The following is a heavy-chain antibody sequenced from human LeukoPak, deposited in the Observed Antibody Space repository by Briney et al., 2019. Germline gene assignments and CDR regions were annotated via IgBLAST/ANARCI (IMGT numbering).Heavy chain of an antibody. Sequence: ASVKVSCKASGYTFTSYGISWVRQAPGQGLEWMGWISAYNGNTNYAQKLQGRVTMTTDTSTSTAYMELRSLRSDDTAVYYCARGDYYDSSGPPGYWGQGTLVTVSS. CDR1: GYTFTSYG. CDR3: ARGDYYDSSGPPGY. J-gene: IGHJ4*02. V-gene: IGHV1-18*01. D-gene: IGHD3-22*01. CDR2: ISAYNGNT.